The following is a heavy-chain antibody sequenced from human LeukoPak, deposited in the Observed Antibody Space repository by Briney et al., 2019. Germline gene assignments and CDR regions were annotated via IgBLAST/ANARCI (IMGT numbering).Heavy chain of an antibody. CDR3: AKSSGSLFDP. CDR2: INHSGST. CDR1: GGSFSGYY. Sequence: SETLSLTCAVYGGSFSGYYWSWIRQPPGKGLEWIGEINHSGSTYYNPSLKSRVTMSADTSKNQFSLRLSSVTAADTAVYYCAKSSGSLFDPWGQGTLVTVSS. V-gene: IGHV4-34*01. D-gene: IGHD3-10*01. J-gene: IGHJ5*02.